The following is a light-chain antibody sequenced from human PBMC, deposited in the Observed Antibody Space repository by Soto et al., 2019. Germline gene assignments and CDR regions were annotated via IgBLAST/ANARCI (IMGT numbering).Light chain of an antibody. Sequence: QSVLTQPPSASGSPGQSVTISCTGTSSDVGGYNYVSWYQQHPGKAPKLMIYEVIKRPSGVPDRFSGSKSGNTASLTISGLQAEDEADYHCSAYTRSSTVVFGGGTKVTVL. J-gene: IGLJ2*01. CDR1: SSDVGGYNY. CDR2: EVI. CDR3: SAYTRSSTVV. V-gene: IGLV2-8*01.